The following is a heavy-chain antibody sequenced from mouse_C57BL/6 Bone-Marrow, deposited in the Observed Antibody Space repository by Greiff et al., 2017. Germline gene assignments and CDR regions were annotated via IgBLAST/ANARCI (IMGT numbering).Heavy chain of an antibody. CDR2: IYPRSGNT. J-gene: IGHJ1*03. CDR3: ARPLLLRVWYFDV. D-gene: IGHD1-1*01. CDR1: GYTFTSYG. V-gene: IGHV1-81*01. Sequence: QVQLQQSGAELARPGASVKLSCKASGYTFTSYGISWVKQRTGQGLEWIGEIYPRSGNTYYNEKFKGKATLTADKSSSTAYMELRSLTSEDSAVYFCARPLLLRVWYFDVWGTGTTVTVSS.